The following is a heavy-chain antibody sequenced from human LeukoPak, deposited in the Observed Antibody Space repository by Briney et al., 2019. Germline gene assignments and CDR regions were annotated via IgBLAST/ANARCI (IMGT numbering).Heavy chain of an antibody. CDR3: AKLDGSSSLFDY. CDR2: ISYDGSNK. J-gene: IGHJ4*02. CDR1: GFTFSSYG. D-gene: IGHD6-6*01. Sequence: GGSLRLSCAASGFTFSSYGMHWVRQAPGKGLEWVAVISYDGSNKYYADSVKGRFTISRDNSKNTLYLQMNSLRAEDTAVYYCAKLDGSSSLFDYWGQGTLVTVSS. V-gene: IGHV3-30*18.